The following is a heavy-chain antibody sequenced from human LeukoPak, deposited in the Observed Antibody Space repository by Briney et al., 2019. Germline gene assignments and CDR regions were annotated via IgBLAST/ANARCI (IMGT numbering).Heavy chain of an antibody. CDR3: AREDPGITMVRGGSFDY. D-gene: IGHD3-10*01. J-gene: IGHJ4*02. CDR2: LYYSGST. V-gene: IGHV4-31*03. CDR1: GVSISSGGYY. Sequence: SSQTLSFTCTVSGVSISSGGYYWSWIRQHPGKGLEWIGSLYYSGSTYYNPSLKSRLTISVDTSKNQFSLKLSSVTAADTAVYYCAREDPGITMVRGGSFDYWGQGTLVTVSS.